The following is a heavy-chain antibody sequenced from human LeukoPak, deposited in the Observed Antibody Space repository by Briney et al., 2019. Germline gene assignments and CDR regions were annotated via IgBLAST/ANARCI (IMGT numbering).Heavy chain of an antibody. CDR3: ARELAVGGHFDY. CDR2: IYYSGST. J-gene: IGHJ4*02. V-gene: IGHV4-59*01. Sequence: SETLSLTRTVSGGSISSYYWSWIRQPPGKGLEWIGYIYYSGSTNYNPSLKSRVTISVDTSKNQFSLKLSSVTAADTAMYYCARELAVGGHFDYWGQGTLVTVSS. D-gene: IGHD6-19*01. CDR1: GGSISSYY.